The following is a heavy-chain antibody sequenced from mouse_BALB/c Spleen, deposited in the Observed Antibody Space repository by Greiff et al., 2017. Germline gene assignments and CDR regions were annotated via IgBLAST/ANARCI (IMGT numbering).Heavy chain of an antibody. CDR1: GYSITSDYA. V-gene: IGHV3-2*02. CDR2: ISYSGST. J-gene: IGHJ2*01. D-gene: IGHD1-2*01. CDR3: ATLTTATGY. Sequence: EVKLMESGPGLVKPSQSLSLTCTVTGYSITSDYAWNWIRQFPGNKLEWMGYISYSGSTSYNPSLKSRISITRDTSKNQFFLQLNSVTTEDTATYYCATLTTATGYWGQGTTLTVSS.